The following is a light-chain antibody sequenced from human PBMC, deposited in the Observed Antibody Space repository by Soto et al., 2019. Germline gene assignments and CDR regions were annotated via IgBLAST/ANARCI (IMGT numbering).Light chain of an antibody. CDR1: SGHSSYA. J-gene: IGLJ2*01. CDR3: QTWGTGMV. CDR2: LNSDGSH. Sequence: QPVLTQSPSASASLGASVKLTCTLSSGHSSYAIAWHQQQPEKGPRYLMKLNSDGSHSKGDGIPDRFSGSSSGAERHLTISSLQSEDEADYYCQTWGTGMVFGGGTKLTVL. V-gene: IGLV4-69*01.